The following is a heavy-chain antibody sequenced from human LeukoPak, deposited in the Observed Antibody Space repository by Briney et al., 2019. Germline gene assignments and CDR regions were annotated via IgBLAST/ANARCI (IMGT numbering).Heavy chain of an antibody. CDR1: GFTFSSYS. J-gene: IGHJ3*02. D-gene: IGHD6-13*01. V-gene: IGHV3-21*01. CDR2: ISSSSSYI. Sequence: PGGSLRLSCAASGFTFSSYSMNWVRQAPGKGLEWVSSISSSSSYIYYADSVKGRFTISRDNAKNSLYLQMNSLRAEDTAVYYCARAPYDSSWTPDAFDIWGQGTMVTVSS. CDR3: ARAPYDSSWTPDAFDI.